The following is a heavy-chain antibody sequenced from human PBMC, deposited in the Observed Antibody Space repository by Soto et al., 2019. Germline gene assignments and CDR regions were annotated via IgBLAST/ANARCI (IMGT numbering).Heavy chain of an antibody. V-gene: IGHV3-30*18. Sequence: QVQLVESGGGVVQPGRSLRLSCAASGFNFGAYGMHWVRQAPGKGLQWVAVMSSDASNKYYADSVKGRFTISRDNSQNTLYLQMNSLRPEDTAVYYCAKGSSSVYYYYYGMDVWGQGTTVTVSS. D-gene: IGHD6-6*01. CDR1: GFNFGAYG. CDR2: MSSDASNK. J-gene: IGHJ6*02. CDR3: AKGSSSVYYYYYGMDV.